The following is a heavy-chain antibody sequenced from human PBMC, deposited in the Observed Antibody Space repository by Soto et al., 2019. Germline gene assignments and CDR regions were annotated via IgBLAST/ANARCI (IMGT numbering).Heavy chain of an antibody. CDR3: ARGXEWDIVVVPAALNWFDP. CDR1: GGSFSCYY. V-gene: IGHV4-34*01. CDR2: INHSGST. Sequence: SETLSLTCAVYGGSFSCYYWSWIRQPPGKGLEWIGEINHSGSTNYNPSLKSRVTISVDTSKNQFSLKLSSVTAADTAVYYCARGXEWDIVVVPAALNWFDPWGQGTLVTVSS. J-gene: IGHJ5*02. D-gene: IGHD2-2*01.